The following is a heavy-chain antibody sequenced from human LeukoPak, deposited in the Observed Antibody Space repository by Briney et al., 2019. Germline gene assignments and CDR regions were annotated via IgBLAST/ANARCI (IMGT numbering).Heavy chain of an antibody. CDR3: AKTRYSCYDFGAIDF. CDR1: GYTFTGYY. CDR2: INPNSGGT. J-gene: IGHJ4*03. Sequence: GASVKVSCKASGYTFTGYYMHWVRQAPGQGLEWMGWINPNSGGTNYAQKFQGRVTMTRDTSISTAYMELSRLRSDDTAGYYCAKTRYSCYDFGAIDFWGQGTPVTVSS. D-gene: IGHD2-15*01. V-gene: IGHV1-2*02.